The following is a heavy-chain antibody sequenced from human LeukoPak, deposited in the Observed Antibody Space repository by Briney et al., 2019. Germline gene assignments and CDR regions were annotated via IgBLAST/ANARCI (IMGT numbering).Heavy chain of an antibody. J-gene: IGHJ4*02. CDR2: IYYSGST. V-gene: IGHV4-39*01. CDR3: ARHPIQLWLPYYFDY. CDR1: GGSISSSSYY. D-gene: IGHD5-18*01. Sequence: PSETLSLTCTVSGGSISSSSYYWGWIRQPPGKGLEWIGSIYYSGSTYYNPSLKSRVTISVDTSKNQFSLKLSSVTAADTAVYYCARHPIQLWLPYYFDYWGQGTLVTVSS.